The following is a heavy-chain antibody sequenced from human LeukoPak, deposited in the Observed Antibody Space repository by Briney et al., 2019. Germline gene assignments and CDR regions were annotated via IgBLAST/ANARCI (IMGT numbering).Heavy chain of an antibody. CDR1: GFTFSDYW. V-gene: IGHV3-7*01. Sequence: PGGPLRLSCTGSGFTFSDYWMTWARQAPGKGLEWVANLGPDGSDKYYVDSVKGRFTISRDNAKKLVYLQMNSLRAEDTAVYYCARDAYDDASESWGQGTLVTVSS. D-gene: IGHD3-3*01. CDR2: LGPDGSDK. CDR3: ARDAYDDASES. J-gene: IGHJ5*02.